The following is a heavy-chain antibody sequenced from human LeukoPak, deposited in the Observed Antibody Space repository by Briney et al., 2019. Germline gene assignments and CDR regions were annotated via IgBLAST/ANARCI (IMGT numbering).Heavy chain of an antibody. CDR3: ARDREGTYYGSSGQGAFDI. D-gene: IGHD3-22*01. Sequence: KSGGSLRLSCAASGFTFSSYSMNWVRQAPGKGLEWVSSISSSSSYIYYADSVKGRFTISRDNAKNSLYLQMNSLRAEDTAVYYCARDREGTYYGSSGQGAFDIWGQGTMVTVSS. CDR1: GFTFSSYS. V-gene: IGHV3-21*01. CDR2: ISSSSSYI. J-gene: IGHJ3*02.